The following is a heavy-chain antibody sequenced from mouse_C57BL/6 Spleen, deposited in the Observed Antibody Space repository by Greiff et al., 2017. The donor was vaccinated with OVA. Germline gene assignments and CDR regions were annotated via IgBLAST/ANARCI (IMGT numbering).Heavy chain of an antibody. CDR2: IYPSDSET. V-gene: IGHV1-61*01. Sequence: VPLQQPGAELVRPGSSVKLSCKASGYTFTSYWMDWVKQRPGQGLEWIGNIYPSDSETHYNQKFKDKATLTVDKSSSTAYMQLSSLTSEDSAVYYCARSDDSPWFAYWGQGTLVTVSA. CDR3: ARSDDSPWFAY. J-gene: IGHJ3*01. D-gene: IGHD2-4*01. CDR1: GYTFTSYW.